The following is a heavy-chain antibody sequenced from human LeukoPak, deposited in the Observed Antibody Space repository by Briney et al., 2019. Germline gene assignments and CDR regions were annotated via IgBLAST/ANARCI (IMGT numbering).Heavy chain of an antibody. CDR3: AKPSYYDSSAYAFDI. CDR2: ISGDGGAT. Sequence: GGSLRLSCAASGFTFTSYALSWVRQAPGKGLEWVSAISGDGGATYYADSVKGRFTIFRDNSKNTLYLQMNNLRAEDTAVYYCAKPSYYDSSAYAFDIWGQGTMVTVSS. D-gene: IGHD3-22*01. V-gene: IGHV3-23*01. CDR1: GFTFTSYA. J-gene: IGHJ3*02.